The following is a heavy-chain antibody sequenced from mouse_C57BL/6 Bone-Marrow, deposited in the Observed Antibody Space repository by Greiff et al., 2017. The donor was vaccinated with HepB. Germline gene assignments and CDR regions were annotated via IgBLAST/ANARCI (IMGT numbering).Heavy chain of an antibody. D-gene: IGHD2-1*01. CDR1: GFNIKDDY. V-gene: IGHV14-4*01. J-gene: IGHJ4*01. CDR3: TKLLWEMDY. CDR2: IDPENGDT. Sequence: EVQLQQSGAELERPGASVKLSCTASGFNIKDDYMHWVKQRPEQGLEWIGWIDPENGDTEYASKFQGKATITADTSSNTAYLQLSSLTSEDTAVYDCTKLLWEMDYWGQGTSVTVSS.